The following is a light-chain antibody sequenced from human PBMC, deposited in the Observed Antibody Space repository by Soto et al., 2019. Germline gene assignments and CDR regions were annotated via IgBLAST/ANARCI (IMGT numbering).Light chain of an antibody. V-gene: IGKV3-20*01. Sequence: EIALTQSPGTLSLSPGERATLSCRASQSVSSSHFAWYQQKPGQAPRLVIYAASSRATGIPDRFSGSGSGTDFTLTISGLELEDFAVYYCQHYGSSPGLTFGGGTKVEMK. J-gene: IGKJ4*01. CDR1: QSVSSSH. CDR2: AAS. CDR3: QHYGSSPGLT.